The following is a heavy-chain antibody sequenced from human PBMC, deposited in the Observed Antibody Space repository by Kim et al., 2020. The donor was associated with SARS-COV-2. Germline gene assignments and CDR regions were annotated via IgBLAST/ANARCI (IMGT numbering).Heavy chain of an antibody. CDR1: GGSISSGSYY. J-gene: IGHJ3*02. Sequence: SETLSLTCTVSGGSISSGSYYWSWIRQPAGKGLEWIGRIYTSGSTNYNPSLKSRVTISVDTSKNQFSLKLSSVTAADTAVYYCARTSMVRGWNAFDIWGQGTMVTVSS. V-gene: IGHV4-61*02. D-gene: IGHD3-10*01. CDR3: ARTSMVRGWNAFDI. CDR2: IYTSGST.